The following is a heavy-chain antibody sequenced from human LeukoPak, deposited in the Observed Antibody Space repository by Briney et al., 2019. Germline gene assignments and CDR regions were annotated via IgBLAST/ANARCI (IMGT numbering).Heavy chain of an antibody. V-gene: IGHV4-4*07. J-gene: IGHJ4*02. CDR1: GGSISSYY. Sequence: SETLSLTCTVSGGSISSYYWSWIRQPAGKGLEWIGRIYTSGSTNYNPSLKSRVTMSVDTSKSQFSLKLSSVTAADTAVYYCARELYDYVWGSYRFCFDYWGQGTLVTVSS. CDR2: IYTSGST. CDR3: ARELYDYVWGSYRFCFDY. D-gene: IGHD3-16*02.